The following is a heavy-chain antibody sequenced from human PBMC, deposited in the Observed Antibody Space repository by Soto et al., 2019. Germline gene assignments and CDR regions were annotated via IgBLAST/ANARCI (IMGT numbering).Heavy chain of an antibody. V-gene: IGHV2-5*02. Sequence: QITLKESGPTLVKPTQTLTLTCTFSGFSLSTRGVGVGWIRQPPGKALEYLALIYWDDDKRYSPSLKSRLTITKXXSXNXXVLTMTNMDPVDTATYYCAHRLARFAYYDSGDFDYWGQGTLVTVSS. CDR1: GFSLSTRGVG. CDR3: AHRLARFAYYDSGDFDY. CDR2: IYWDDDK. D-gene: IGHD3-22*01. J-gene: IGHJ4*02.